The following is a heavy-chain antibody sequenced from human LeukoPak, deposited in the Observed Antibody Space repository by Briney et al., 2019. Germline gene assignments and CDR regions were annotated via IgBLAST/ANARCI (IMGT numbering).Heavy chain of an antibody. V-gene: IGHV3-9*01. Sequence: SLRLSCAASGFTFDAYAMHWVRQAPGKGLEWVSSISWNSGSINYADSVKGRFTISRDNAKNSLYLQMNSLRAEDTALYYCAKGAVGFTGYYFDYWGQGTLVTVSS. D-gene: IGHD6-13*01. CDR2: ISWNSGSI. CDR1: GFTFDAYA. CDR3: AKGAVGFTGYYFDY. J-gene: IGHJ4*02.